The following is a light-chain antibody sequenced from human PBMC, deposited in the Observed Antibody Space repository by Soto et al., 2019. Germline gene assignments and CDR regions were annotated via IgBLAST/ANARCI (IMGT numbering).Light chain of an antibody. CDR1: SSNLGAGYD. CDR2: ANS. V-gene: IGLV1-40*01. CDR3: QSYDSSLIVSKV. J-gene: IGLJ1*01. Sequence: QSALTQPPSVSGAPGQRVTISCSGSSSNLGAGYDVQWYQQFPGTAPKLLIYANSARPSGVPDRFSSSKSGTSASLAITGLQAEDEADYYCQSYDSSLIVSKVFGTGTKVTVL.